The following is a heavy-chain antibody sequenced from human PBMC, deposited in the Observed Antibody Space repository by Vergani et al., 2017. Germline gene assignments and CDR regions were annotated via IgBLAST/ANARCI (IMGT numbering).Heavy chain of an antibody. CDR2: IYYSGST. D-gene: IGHD2-2*01. V-gene: IGHV4-31*03. CDR3: ASSISSGYYYGMDV. J-gene: IGHJ6*02. CDR1: GGSISSGGYY. Sequence: QVQLQESGPGLVKHSQTLSLTCTVSGGSISSGGYYWSWIRQHPGKGLEWIGYIYYSGSTYYNPSLKSRVTISVDTSKNQFSLKLSSVTAADTAVYYCASSISSGYYYGMDVWGQGTTVTVSS.